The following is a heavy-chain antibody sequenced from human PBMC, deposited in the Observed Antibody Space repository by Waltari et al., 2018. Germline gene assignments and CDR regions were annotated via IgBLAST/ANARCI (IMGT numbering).Heavy chain of an antibody. V-gene: IGHV4-61*02. D-gene: IGHD5-18*01. CDR3: AVSPDTATSRAAFHF. CDR1: GGSISNLNFY. CDR2: IYRSGVT. Sequence: QVQLQESGPGLAKASQTLSLTCDVSGGSISNLNFYWSWIRQPARKGLEWIGRIYRSGVTDYNPSLRGRATMFLDMSKNQFSLPVDSLIAADPAVYYCAVSPDTATSRAAFHFWGPGTTVSVSS. J-gene: IGHJ6*02.